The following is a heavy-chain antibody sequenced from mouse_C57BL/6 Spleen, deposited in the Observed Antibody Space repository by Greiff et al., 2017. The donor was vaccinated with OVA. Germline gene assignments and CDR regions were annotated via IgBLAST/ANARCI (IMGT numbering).Heavy chain of an antibody. V-gene: IGHV1-69*01. CDR3: ARRGYGSRYDYYAMDY. CDR2: IDPSDSYT. Sequence: QVHVKQPGAELVMPGASVKLSCKASGYTFTSYWMHWVKQRPGQGLEWIGEIDPSDSYTNYNQKFKGKSTLTVDKSSSTAYMQLSSLTSEDSAVYYCARRGYGSRYDYYAMDYWGQGTSVTVSS. D-gene: IGHD1-1*01. CDR1: GYTFTSYW. J-gene: IGHJ4*01.